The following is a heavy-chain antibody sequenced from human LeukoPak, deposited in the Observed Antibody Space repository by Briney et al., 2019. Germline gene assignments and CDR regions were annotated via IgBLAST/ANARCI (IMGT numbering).Heavy chain of an antibody. CDR2: INPNSGAI. Sequence: ASVTVSCKASGYTFIDFYIHWVRQAPGQGLEWMGWINPNSGAIKYSQKFQGRVSMTRDTSISTAYMDLSSLRSDDTAVYYCARVKKLMPEFEFWGQGTLVTVSS. D-gene: IGHD2-2*01. V-gene: IGHV1-2*02. CDR3: ARVKKLMPEFEF. CDR1: GYTFIDFY. J-gene: IGHJ4*02.